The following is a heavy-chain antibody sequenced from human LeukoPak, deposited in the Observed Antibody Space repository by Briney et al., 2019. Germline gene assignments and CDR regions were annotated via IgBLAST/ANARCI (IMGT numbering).Heavy chain of an antibody. V-gene: IGHV3-9*01. Sequence: GGSLRLSCAASGFTFDDYAMHWVRQAPGKGPEWVSGISWNSGTIYYADSVKGRFTISRDDAKNSLYLQMNSLRPEDTALYYCAKRSAAGTVGYFDYWGQGTLVTVSS. CDR1: GFTFDDYA. CDR3: AKRSAAGTVGYFDY. CDR2: ISWNSGTI. D-gene: IGHD6-13*01. J-gene: IGHJ4*02.